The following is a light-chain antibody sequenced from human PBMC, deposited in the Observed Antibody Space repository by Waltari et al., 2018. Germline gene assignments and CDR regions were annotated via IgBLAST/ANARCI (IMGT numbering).Light chain of an antibody. V-gene: IGKV3-20*01. Sequence: IVLTQSPGTLSLSPGDRATLSCTASQTVSRTLAWYQQKPGQAPRLLIYGASIRATGIPDRFSGSGSGTDFSLTISRLEPEDFAVYYCQHYVRLPATFGQGTKVEIK. J-gene: IGKJ1*01. CDR3: QHYVRLPAT. CDR2: GAS. CDR1: QTVSRT.